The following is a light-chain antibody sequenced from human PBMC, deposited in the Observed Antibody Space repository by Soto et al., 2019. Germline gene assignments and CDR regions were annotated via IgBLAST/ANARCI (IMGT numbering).Light chain of an antibody. Sequence: DIQMTQSPSTLSASVGDRVTITCRASQSISSWLAWYQQKPGKAPKLLIYDAYSLESGVPSRFSGSGSGTEFTLTISSLQPDDFETYYCQQYNSYRWTFGQGNKVEIK. V-gene: IGKV1-5*01. CDR3: QQYNSYRWT. CDR2: DAY. CDR1: QSISSW. J-gene: IGKJ1*01.